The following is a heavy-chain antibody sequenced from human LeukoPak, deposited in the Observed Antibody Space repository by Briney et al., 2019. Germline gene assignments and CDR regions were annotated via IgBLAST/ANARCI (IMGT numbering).Heavy chain of an antibody. D-gene: IGHD1-26*01. V-gene: IGHV3-30-3*01. CDR1: GFTFSSYA. CDR3: ARDPEWELLLDY. CDR2: ISYDGSNK. Sequence: GGSLRLSCAASGFTFSSYAMHWVRQAPGKGLEWVAVISYDGSNKYYADSVKGRFTISRDNSKNTLYLQMNSLRAEDTAVYYCARDPEWELLLDYWGQGTLVTVPS. J-gene: IGHJ4*02.